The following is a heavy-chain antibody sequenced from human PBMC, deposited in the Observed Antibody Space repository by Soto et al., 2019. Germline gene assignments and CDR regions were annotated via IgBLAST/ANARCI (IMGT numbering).Heavy chain of an antibody. D-gene: IGHD3-3*01. CDR1: GFSFSSYW. CDR3: ARTGVVSAFEI. CDR2: LYPRDSDT. J-gene: IGHJ3*02. V-gene: IGHV5-51*01. Sequence: GESLKISCKGSGFSFSSYWIGWVRQMPGKGLECMGILYPRDSDTRYNPSFQGQVAISVEKSITTAYLQWSSLKTSDTAMYYCARTGVVSAFEIWGQGTMVTVS.